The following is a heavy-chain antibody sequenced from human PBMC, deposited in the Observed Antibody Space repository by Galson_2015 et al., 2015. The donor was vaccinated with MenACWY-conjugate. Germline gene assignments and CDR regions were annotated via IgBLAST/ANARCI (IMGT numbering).Heavy chain of an antibody. CDR1: GFTFSSYA. V-gene: IGHV3-23*01. CDR3: TTDWLVVGGLWFGELLSFDY. D-gene: IGHD3-10*01. J-gene: IGHJ4*02. Sequence: SLRLSCAASGFTFSSYAMSWVRQAPGKGLEWVSAISGSGGSTYYADSVKGRFTISRDNSKNTLYLQMNSLRAEDTAVYYCTTDWLVVGGLWFGELLSFDYWGQGTLVTVFS. CDR2: ISGSGGST.